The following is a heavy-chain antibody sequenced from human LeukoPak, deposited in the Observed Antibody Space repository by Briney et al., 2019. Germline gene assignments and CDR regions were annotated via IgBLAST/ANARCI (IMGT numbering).Heavy chain of an antibody. CDR1: GFTFSSYS. D-gene: IGHD2-15*01. Sequence: GGSLRLSCAASGFTFSSYSMSWVRQAPGQGLEWASYISSSSSSIYYADSVKGRFTISRDNAKNSLYLQMNSLRDEDTAVYYCTRGAYSGTSLFDYWGQGTLVTVSS. V-gene: IGHV3-48*02. CDR2: ISSSSSSI. CDR3: TRGAYSGTSLFDY. J-gene: IGHJ4*02.